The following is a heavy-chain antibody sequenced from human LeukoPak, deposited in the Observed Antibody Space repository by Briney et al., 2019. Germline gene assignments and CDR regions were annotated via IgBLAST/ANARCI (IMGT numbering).Heavy chain of an antibody. CDR1: GFTFSSYG. V-gene: IGHV3-33*01. J-gene: IGHJ4*02. Sequence: GGSLRLSCAASGFTFSSYGMHWVRQAPGKGLEWVAVIWYDGSNKYYADSVKGRFTISRDNSKNTLYLQMNSLRAEDTAVYYCARDLHTAMVDYWGQGPLVPVSS. CDR3: ARDLHTAMVDY. D-gene: IGHD5-18*01. CDR2: IWYDGSNK.